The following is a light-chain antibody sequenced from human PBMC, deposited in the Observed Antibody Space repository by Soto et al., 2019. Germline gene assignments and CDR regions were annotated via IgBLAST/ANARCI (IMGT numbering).Light chain of an antibody. V-gene: IGKV3-20*01. CDR1: QSVSSNY. CDR3: QQFGRGPPSWT. J-gene: IGKJ1*01. Sequence: ETVLTQSPGTLSLSPGERATLSCRASQSVSSNYLAWYQQKPGQAPGLLMYGASTRATGITDRFSGSGSGTAFPLTISRLVPEDFSVYYRQQFGRGPPSWTFGQGTKVELK. CDR2: GAS.